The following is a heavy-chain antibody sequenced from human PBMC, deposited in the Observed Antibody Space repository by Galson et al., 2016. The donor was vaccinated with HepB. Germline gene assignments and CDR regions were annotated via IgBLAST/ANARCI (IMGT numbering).Heavy chain of an antibody. J-gene: IGHJ4*02. CDR1: GFMFETYW. Sequence: SLRLSCAGSGFMFETYWMSWVRRPPGKGLEWVANIKQDGSEKFYADSLRGRFTVSRDNAQNSVFLQMNSLRAEDTAVYYCARGRATSVRALVGYYLDRWGQGTRVAVSS. CDR2: IKQDGSEK. D-gene: IGHD1-26*01. V-gene: IGHV3-7*01. CDR3: ARGRATSVRALVGYYLDR.